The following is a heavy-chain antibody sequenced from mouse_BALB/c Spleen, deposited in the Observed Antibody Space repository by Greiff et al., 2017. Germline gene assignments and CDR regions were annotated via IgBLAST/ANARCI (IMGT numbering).Heavy chain of an antibody. CDR2: ISSGGSYT. V-gene: IGHV5-9-3*01. D-gene: IGHD2-3*01. CDR3: ARDGSPYFDV. CDR1: GFTFSSYA. J-gene: IGHJ1*01. Sequence: EVQLQESGGGLVKPGGSLKLSCAASGFTFSSYAMSWVRQTPEKRLEWVATISSGGSYTYYPDSVKGRFTISRDNAKNTLYLQMSSLRSEDTAMYYCARDGSPYFDVWGAGTTVTVSS.